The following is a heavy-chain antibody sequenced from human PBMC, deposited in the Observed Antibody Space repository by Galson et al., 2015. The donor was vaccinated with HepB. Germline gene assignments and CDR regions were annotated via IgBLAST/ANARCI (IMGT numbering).Heavy chain of an antibody. CDR1: GFTFSSYA. J-gene: IGHJ4*02. Sequence: SLRLSCAASGFTFSSYAVNWVRQAPGKGLKWVSDISSSGGSTYYADSVKGRFTISRDNSQNTLYLQMNNLRAEDTAVYYCAKANYSDVWGQGTLVIVSS. CDR2: ISSSGGST. D-gene: IGHD4/OR15-4a*01. CDR3: AKANYSDV. V-gene: IGHV3-23*01.